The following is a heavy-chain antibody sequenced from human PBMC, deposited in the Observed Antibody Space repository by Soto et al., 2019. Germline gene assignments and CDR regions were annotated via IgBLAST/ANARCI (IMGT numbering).Heavy chain of an antibody. CDR3: AYYYDSSGYGGFDP. Sequence: GASVKVSCKASGGTFSSYAISWVRQAPGQGLEWMGGIIPIFGTANYAQKFQGRVTITADKSTSTAYMELSSLRSEDTAVYYCAYYYDSSGYGGFDPWGQGTLVTVPQ. V-gene: IGHV1-69*06. D-gene: IGHD3-22*01. J-gene: IGHJ5*02. CDR1: GGTFSSYA. CDR2: IIPIFGTA.